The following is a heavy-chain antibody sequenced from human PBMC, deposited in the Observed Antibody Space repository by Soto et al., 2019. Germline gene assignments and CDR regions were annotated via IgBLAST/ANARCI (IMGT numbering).Heavy chain of an antibody. D-gene: IGHD3-22*01. CDR2: ISAYNGNT. Sequence: ASVKVSCKASCYTFPSYGISWVRQAPGQGLEWMGWISAYNGNTNYAQKLQGRVTMTTDTSTSTAYMELRSLRSDDTAVYYCAREGYYDSSGSTGIDYWGQETLVTVSS. V-gene: IGHV1-18*01. CDR3: AREGYYDSSGSTGIDY. J-gene: IGHJ4*02. CDR1: CYTFPSYG.